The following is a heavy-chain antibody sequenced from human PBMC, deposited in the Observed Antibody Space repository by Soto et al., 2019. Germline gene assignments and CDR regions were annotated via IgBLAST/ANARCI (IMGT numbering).Heavy chain of an antibody. D-gene: IGHD5-18*01. CDR2: IYYSGST. V-gene: IGHV4-59*01. CDR1: GASITTYY. Sequence: SETLSLTCTVSGASITTYYWSWIRQPPGKGLEWIGYIYYSGSTNYNPSLKSRVTISVGTSKSQFSLKLSSVTAADTAVYYCARDFVSVLSPDTHWDAFDIWGPGTSVTVSS. CDR3: ARDFVSVLSPDTHWDAFDI. J-gene: IGHJ3*02.